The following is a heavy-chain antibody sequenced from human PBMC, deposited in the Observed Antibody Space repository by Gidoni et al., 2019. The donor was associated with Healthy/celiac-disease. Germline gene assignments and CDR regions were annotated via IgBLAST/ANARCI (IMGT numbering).Heavy chain of an antibody. CDR2: IKQDGSEK. CDR3: ARLPLDYYFDY. J-gene: IGHJ4*02. CDR1: GFTFISYW. V-gene: IGHV3-7*01. Sequence: EVQLVESGGGLVQPGGSLRLSCAASGFTFISYWMSWVRQAPGKGLEWVANIKQDGSEKYYVDSVKGRFTISRDNAKNSLYLQMNSLRAEDTAVYYCARLPLDYYFDYWGQGTLVTVSS.